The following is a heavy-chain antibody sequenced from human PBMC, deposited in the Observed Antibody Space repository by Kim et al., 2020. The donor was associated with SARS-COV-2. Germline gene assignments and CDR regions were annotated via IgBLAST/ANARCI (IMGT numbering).Heavy chain of an antibody. CDR3: ARSRGYYDSLRAFDI. CDR1: GGSISSGGYY. V-gene: IGHV4-31*03. J-gene: IGHJ3*02. D-gene: IGHD3-22*01. Sequence: SETLSLTCTVSGGSISSGGYYWSWIRQHPGKGLEWIGYIYYSGSTYYNPSLKSRVTISVDTSKNQFSLKLSSVTAADTAVYYCARSRGYYDSLRAFDIWGQGTMVTVSS. CDR2: IYYSGST.